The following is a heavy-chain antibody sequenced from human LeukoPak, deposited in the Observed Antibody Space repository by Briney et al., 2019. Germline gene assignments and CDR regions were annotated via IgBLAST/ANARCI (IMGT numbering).Heavy chain of an antibody. D-gene: IGHD3-22*01. CDR2: ISAHNGNT. CDR1: GYTFTSYG. Sequence: ASVKVSCKASGYTFTSYGISWVRQSPGQGLEWMGWISAHNGNTNYAQKLQGRVTMTTDTSTSTAYMELRSLRSDDTAVYYCARDPFGIGEKLGDYYDSSGYDYWGQGTLVTVSS. V-gene: IGHV1-18*01. J-gene: IGHJ4*02. CDR3: ARDPFGIGEKLGDYYDSSGYDY.